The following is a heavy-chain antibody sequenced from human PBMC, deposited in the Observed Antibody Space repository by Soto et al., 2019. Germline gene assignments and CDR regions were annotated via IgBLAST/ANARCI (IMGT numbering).Heavy chain of an antibody. D-gene: IGHD3-10*01. Sequence: SETLSLTCTVSGGSISSYYWSWIRQPPGKGLEWIGYIYYSGSTNYNPSLKSRVTISVDTSKNQFSLKLSSVTAADTAVYYCAREGGYYGSGSYRRYYYYYYYMDVWGKGTTVTVSS. CDR3: AREGGYYGSGSYRRYYYYYYYMDV. CDR1: GGSISSYY. V-gene: IGHV4-59*01. CDR2: IYYSGST. J-gene: IGHJ6*03.